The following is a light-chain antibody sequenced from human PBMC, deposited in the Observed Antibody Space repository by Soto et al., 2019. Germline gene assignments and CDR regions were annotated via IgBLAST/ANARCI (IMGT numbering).Light chain of an antibody. Sequence: QSVLTQPRSVSGSPGQSVTISCTGTSSDVGGYNYVSWYQQHPGKAPKLMIYDVSKRPSGVPDRLSGSKSGNTASLTISGLQAEDEADYYCCSYAGRYTPYVFGTGTKVTV. J-gene: IGLJ1*01. V-gene: IGLV2-11*01. CDR1: SSDVGGYNY. CDR2: DVS. CDR3: CSYAGRYTPYV.